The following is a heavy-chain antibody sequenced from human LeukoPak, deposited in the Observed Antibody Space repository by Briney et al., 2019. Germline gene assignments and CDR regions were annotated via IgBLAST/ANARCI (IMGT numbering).Heavy chain of an antibody. D-gene: IGHD3-10*01. CDR1: GFTFSSYA. CDR2: IKSKTDGGTT. CDR3: TTDLYGSGSYVFDY. J-gene: IGHJ4*02. V-gene: IGHV3-15*07. Sequence: GGSLRLSCAASGFTFSSYAMNWVRQAPGKGLEWVGRIKSKTDGGTTDYAAPVKGRFTISRDDSKNTLYLQMNSLKTEDTAVYHCTTDLYGSGSYVFDYWGQGTLVTVSS.